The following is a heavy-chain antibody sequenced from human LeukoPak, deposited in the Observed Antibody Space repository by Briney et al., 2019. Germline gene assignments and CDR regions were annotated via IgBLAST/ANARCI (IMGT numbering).Heavy chain of an antibody. CDR2: INPSGGST. CDR3: ARDRLIAAAGILYYFDY. V-gene: IGHV1-46*01. CDR1: GYTFTGYY. D-gene: IGHD6-13*01. J-gene: IGHJ4*02. Sequence: GASVKVSCKASGYTFTGYYMHWVRQAPGQGLEWMGIINPSGGSTSYAQKFQGRVTMTRDTSTSTVYMELSSLRSEDTAVYYCARDRLIAAAGILYYFDYWGQGTLVTVSS.